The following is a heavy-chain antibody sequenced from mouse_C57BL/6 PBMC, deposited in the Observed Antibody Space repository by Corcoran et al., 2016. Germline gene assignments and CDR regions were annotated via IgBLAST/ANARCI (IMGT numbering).Heavy chain of an antibody. CDR2: INPNNGGT. CDR1: GYTFTDYY. Sequence: EVQLQQSGPELVKPGASVKISCKASGYTFTDYYLNWVKQSHGKSLEWIGDINPNNGGTSYNQKFKGKATLTVDKSSSTAYMELRSLTSEDSAVYYCARVWEGPYYVDYWGQGTTLTVSS. CDR3: ARVWEGPYYVDY. D-gene: IGHD4-1*01. V-gene: IGHV1-26*01. J-gene: IGHJ2*01.